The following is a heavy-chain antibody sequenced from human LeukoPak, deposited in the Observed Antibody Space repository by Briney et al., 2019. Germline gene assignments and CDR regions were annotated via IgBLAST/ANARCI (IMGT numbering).Heavy chain of an antibody. V-gene: IGHV3-23*01. D-gene: IGHD3-3*01. J-gene: IGHJ4*02. CDR1: GFTFSSYA. Sequence: GGSLILSCAASGFTFSSYAMSWVRQAPGKGLEWVSAISGSGGSTYYADSVKGRFTISRDNSKNTLYLQMNSLRAEDTAVYYCAKALGIRLLEWLLSPFDYSGQGTLVTVSS. CDR3: AKALGIRLLEWLLSPFDY. CDR2: ISGSGGST.